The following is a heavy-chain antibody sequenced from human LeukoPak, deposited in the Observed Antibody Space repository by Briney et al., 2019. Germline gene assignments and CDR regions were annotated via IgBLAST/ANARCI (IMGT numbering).Heavy chain of an antibody. CDR2: IKQDGSEK. Sequence: GGSLRLSCAASGFTFSSYWMGWVRQAPGKGLEWVANIKQDGSEKYYVDSVKGRFTISRDNAKNSLYLQMNSLRAEDTAVYYCARAHYYDSSGYYSYWGQGTLVTVSS. J-gene: IGHJ4*02. CDR3: ARAHYYDSSGYYSY. CDR1: GFTFSSYW. D-gene: IGHD3-22*01. V-gene: IGHV3-7*01.